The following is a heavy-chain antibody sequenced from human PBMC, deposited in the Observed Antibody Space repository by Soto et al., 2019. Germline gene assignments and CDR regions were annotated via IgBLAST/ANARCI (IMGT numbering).Heavy chain of an antibody. V-gene: IGHV3-23*01. Sequence: PGGSLRLSCAASGFTFSSYAMSWVRQAPGKGLEWVSAISGSGGSTYYADSVKGRFTISRDNSKNTLYLQMNSLRAEDTAVYYCAKNCPTYYYDSSGYSYGMDVWGQGTTVTVS. J-gene: IGHJ6*02. CDR3: AKNCPTYYYDSSGYSYGMDV. CDR2: ISGSGGST. CDR1: GFTFSSYA. D-gene: IGHD3-22*01.